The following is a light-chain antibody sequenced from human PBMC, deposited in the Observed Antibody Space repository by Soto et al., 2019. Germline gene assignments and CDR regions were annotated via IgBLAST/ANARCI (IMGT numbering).Light chain of an antibody. J-gene: IGLJ2*01. CDR2: EGS. Sequence: QSALTQPASVSGSRGQSITISCSGTSSDFESSSLVSWCQKHPGKAPKLMVYEGSQRPSGVSNRFSGSKSGNTASLTISGLQAEDEAEYYCSSYTGSSTNTVVFGGGTKLTVL. V-gene: IGLV2-14*02. CDR3: SSYTGSSTNTVV. CDR1: SSDFESSSL.